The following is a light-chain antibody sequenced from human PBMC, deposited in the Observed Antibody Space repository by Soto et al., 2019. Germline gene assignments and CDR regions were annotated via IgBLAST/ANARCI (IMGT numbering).Light chain of an antibody. J-gene: IGKJ1*01. Sequence: DIQMTQSPSSLSASVGDRVTITCRASQSISSYLNWYQQKPGKAPKLLIYAASSLQSGVSSRFSGSGSGTDFTLTISSLQPDDFATYYCQQYNSYSTFGQGTKVDIK. CDR1: QSISSY. CDR3: QQYNSYST. CDR2: AAS. V-gene: IGKV1-39*01.